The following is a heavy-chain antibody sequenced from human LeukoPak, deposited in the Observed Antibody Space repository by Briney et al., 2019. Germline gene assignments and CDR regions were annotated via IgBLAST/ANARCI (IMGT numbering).Heavy chain of an antibody. CDR1: GYSFTSYW. V-gene: IGHV5-51*01. CDR2: IYAGDSDT. Sequence: GESLKISCKASGYSFTSYWIGWVRQMPGKGLEWVGIIYAGDSDTRYSPSFQGQVTISADKSINTANLQWSSLKASDTAMYYCARSPSRVNWFDPWGQGTLVTVSS. CDR3: ARSPSRVNWFDP. J-gene: IGHJ5*02.